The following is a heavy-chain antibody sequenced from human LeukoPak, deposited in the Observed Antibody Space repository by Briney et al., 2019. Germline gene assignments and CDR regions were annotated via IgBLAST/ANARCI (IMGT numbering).Heavy chain of an antibody. Sequence: GGSLRLSCAASGFTFSSYGMRWVREAPGKELEWVAFIRYDGSNKYYADCVKGRFTISRDNSKNTLYLQMNSLRAEDTAVYYCAKRTYSSSWYLDYWGQGTLVTVSS. D-gene: IGHD6-13*01. V-gene: IGHV3-30*02. J-gene: IGHJ4*02. CDR2: IRYDGSNK. CDR1: GFTFSSYG. CDR3: AKRTYSSSWYLDY.